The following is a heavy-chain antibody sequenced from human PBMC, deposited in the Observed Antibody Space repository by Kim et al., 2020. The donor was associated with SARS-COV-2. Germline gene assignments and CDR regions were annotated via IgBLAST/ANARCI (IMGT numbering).Heavy chain of an antibody. J-gene: IGHJ5*02. CDR3: ARETRPAVYSYGKGGWFDP. D-gene: IGHD5-18*01. V-gene: IGHV1-18*01. Sequence: ASVKVSCKASGYTFTSYGISWVRQAPGQGLEWMGWISAYNGSTNYAQKLQGRVTMTTDTSTSTAYMELRSLRSDDTAVYYCARETRPAVYSYGKGGWFDPWGQGTLVTVSS. CDR2: ISAYNGST. CDR1: GYTFTSYG.